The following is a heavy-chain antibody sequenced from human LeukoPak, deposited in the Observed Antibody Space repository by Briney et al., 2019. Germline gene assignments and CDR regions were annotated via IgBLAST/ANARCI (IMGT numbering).Heavy chain of an antibody. J-gene: IGHJ3*02. V-gene: IGHV4-59*01. D-gene: IGHD3-16*01. CDR2: IYYSGST. CDR1: GGSISSYY. CDR3: ARVRSYGAFDI. Sequence: PSETLSLTCTVSGGSISSYYWSWIRQPPGKGLEWIGYIYYSGSTNYNPSLKSRVTISVDTSKNQFSLKLSSVTAADTAVYYCARVRSYGAFDIWGLGTMVTVSS.